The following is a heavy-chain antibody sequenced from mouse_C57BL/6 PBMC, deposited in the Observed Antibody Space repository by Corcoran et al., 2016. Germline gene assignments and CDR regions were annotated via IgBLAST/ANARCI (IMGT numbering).Heavy chain of an antibody. J-gene: IGHJ2*01. CDR2: IYPNNGGS. V-gene: IGHV1-26*01. CDR1: GYTFTDYY. Sequence: EVQLQQSGPELVKPGASVKISCKASGYTFTDYYMHWVKQSHGKSLEWIGDIYPNNGGSTFNQRFKGKATLTVDKSSSTAYMELRSLTSEDSAVYYCTRGNYYGSTDYWGQGTTLTVSS. D-gene: IGHD1-1*01. CDR3: TRGNYYGSTDY.